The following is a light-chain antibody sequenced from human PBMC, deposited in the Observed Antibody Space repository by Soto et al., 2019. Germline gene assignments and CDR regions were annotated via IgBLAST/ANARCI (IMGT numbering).Light chain of an antibody. CDR1: SSNIGSNS. Sequence: QPVLTQPPSASGTPGQRVTISCSGSSSNIGSNSGNWYQQLPGTAPRLLIYSSNLRPSGVPDRFSGSKSGTSASLAISGLQSEDEADYYCAAWDDTLNGYVFGTATKVTVL. V-gene: IGLV1-44*01. CDR3: AAWDDTLNGYV. J-gene: IGLJ1*01. CDR2: SSN.